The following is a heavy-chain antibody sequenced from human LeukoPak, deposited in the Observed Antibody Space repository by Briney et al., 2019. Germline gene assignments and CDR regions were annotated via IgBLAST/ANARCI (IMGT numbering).Heavy chain of an antibody. J-gene: IGHJ4*02. CDR3: ARDGVFLDY. Sequence: GGSLGLSCAASGFTFSSYGMHWVRQAPGKGLEWVAVIWSDGSNIYYADSVKGRFTISRDNSKNTLYLQMNSLRADDTAVYYCARDGVFLDYWGQGTLVTVSS. V-gene: IGHV3-33*01. CDR1: GFTFSSYG. D-gene: IGHD3-16*01. CDR2: IWSDGSNI.